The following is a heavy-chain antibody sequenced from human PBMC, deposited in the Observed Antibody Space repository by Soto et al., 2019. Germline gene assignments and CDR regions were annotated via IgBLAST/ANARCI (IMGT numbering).Heavy chain of an antibody. Sequence: VQLQESGPGLVKPSETLSLTCTVSGGSISSYYWSWILQPPGKGLEWIGYIYHIGSTNYNRSLKSRVTISVDTSKNQCSLNVTSVIAADTAVYYCAGIEGSRISWTLFGIDVWGQGMPVTVSS. V-gene: IGHV4-59*01. CDR3: AGIEGSRISWTLFGIDV. CDR1: GGSISSYY. CDR2: IYHIGST. D-gene: IGHD6-13*01. J-gene: IGHJ6*02.